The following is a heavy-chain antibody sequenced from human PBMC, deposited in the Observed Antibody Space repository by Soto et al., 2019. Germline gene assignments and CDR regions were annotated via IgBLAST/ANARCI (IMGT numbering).Heavy chain of an antibody. CDR1: GFTFSDYY. V-gene: IGHV3-11*01. CDR2: ISSSVSTI. CDR3: ARPICSGGSCYSGMDV. D-gene: IGHD2-15*01. Sequence: GGSLRLSCAASGFTFSDYYMSWIRQAPGKGLEWVSYISSSVSTIYYADSVKGRFTISRDNAKNSLYLQMNSLRAEDTAVYYCARPICSGGSCYSGMDVWGQGTTVTVSS. J-gene: IGHJ6*02.